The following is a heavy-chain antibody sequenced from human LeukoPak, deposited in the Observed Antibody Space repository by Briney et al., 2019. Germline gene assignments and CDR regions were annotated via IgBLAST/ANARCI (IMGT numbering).Heavy chain of an antibody. CDR1: GFTFSSDS. CDR2: ISSSGSTI. V-gene: IGHV3-48*01. CDR3: TRHDIVVVPAAMWYYYYGMDV. J-gene: IGHJ6*02. D-gene: IGHD2-2*01. Sequence: GGSLRLSCAASGFTFSSDSMNWVRQAPGEGLEWVSYISSSGSTIYYADSVKGRFTISRDNAKNSLYLQMNSLRAEDTAVSYCTRHDIVVVPAAMWYYYYGMDVWGQGTTVTVSS.